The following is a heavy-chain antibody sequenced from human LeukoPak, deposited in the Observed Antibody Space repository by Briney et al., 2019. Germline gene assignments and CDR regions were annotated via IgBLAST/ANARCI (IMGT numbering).Heavy chain of an antibody. V-gene: IGHV4-31*03. Sequence: PSETLSLTCTVPGGSISSGGYYWSWIRQHPGKGLEWIGYIYYSGSTYYNPSLKSRVTISVDTSKNQFSLKLSSVTAADTAVYYCARSERWFGELSAFDYWGQGTLVTVSS. CDR1: GGSISSGGYY. J-gene: IGHJ4*02. D-gene: IGHD3-10*01. CDR2: IYYSGST. CDR3: ARSERWFGELSAFDY.